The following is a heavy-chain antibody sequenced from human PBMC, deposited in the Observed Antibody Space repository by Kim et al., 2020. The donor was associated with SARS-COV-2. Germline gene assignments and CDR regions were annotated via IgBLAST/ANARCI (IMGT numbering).Heavy chain of an antibody. Sequence: SVKVSCKASGFTFTSSAMQWVRQARGQRLEWIGWIVVGSGNTNYAQKFQERVTITRDMSTSTAYMELSSLRSEDTAVYYCAAGFYDSSGYRRAPYYYYGMDVWGQGTTVTVSS. CDR1: GFTFTSSA. CDR2: IVVGSGNT. V-gene: IGHV1-58*02. D-gene: IGHD3-22*01. J-gene: IGHJ6*02. CDR3: AAGFYDSSGYRRAPYYYYGMDV.